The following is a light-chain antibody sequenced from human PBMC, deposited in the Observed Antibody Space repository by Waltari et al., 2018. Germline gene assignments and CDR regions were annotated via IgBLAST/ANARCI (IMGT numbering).Light chain of an antibody. Sequence: EIVLTQSPGTLSLSPGERATLSCRASHSVSSSYLAWYQQKPGQAPRLLIYGASSRATGIPDRFSGSGSGTDFTLTISRLEPEDFAVYYCQRYGSSPLFTFGPGTKVDIK. CDR3: QRYGSSPLFT. CDR2: GAS. CDR1: HSVSSSY. V-gene: IGKV3-20*01. J-gene: IGKJ3*01.